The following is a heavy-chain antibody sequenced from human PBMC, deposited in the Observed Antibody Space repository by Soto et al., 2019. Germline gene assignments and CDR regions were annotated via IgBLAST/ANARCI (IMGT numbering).Heavy chain of an antibody. Sequence: QVQLVQSGAEVKKPGASVKVSCKASGYTFTSYDINWVRQATGQGLEWMGWMNPNRGNTGYAQKFQGRVTMTRNTSISTAYMELSSLRSEDTAVYYCARGRMATLRTYYYYMDVWGKGTTVTVSS. CDR1: GYTFTSYD. D-gene: IGHD5-12*01. J-gene: IGHJ6*03. V-gene: IGHV1-8*01. CDR3: ARGRMATLRTYYYYMDV. CDR2: MNPNRGNT.